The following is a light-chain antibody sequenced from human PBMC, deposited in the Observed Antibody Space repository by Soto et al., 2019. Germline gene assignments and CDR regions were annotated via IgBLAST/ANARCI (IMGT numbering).Light chain of an antibody. V-gene: IGKV3-15*01. Sequence: EILMTQSPAPLSVSTGERATLSCRASQSVSSNLAWYQQKPGQAPRLLIYGASTRATGIPARFGGSGSGTEFTLTISSLQSEDFAVYYCQQYNNWPIAFGQGTRLEI. CDR2: GAS. J-gene: IGKJ5*01. CDR3: QQYNNWPIA. CDR1: QSVSSN.